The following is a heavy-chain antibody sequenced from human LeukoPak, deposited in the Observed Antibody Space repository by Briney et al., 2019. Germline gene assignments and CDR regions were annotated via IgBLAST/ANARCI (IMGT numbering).Heavy chain of an antibody. CDR1: GFTFSSYG. CDR3: ARDFHYRYYYYGMDV. Sequence: PGRSLRLSCAASGFTFSSYGMHWVRQAPGKGLEWVANIKQDGSERYYVDSVKGRFTTSRDNAKNSLYLQMNSLRAEDTAVYYCARDFHYRYYYYGMDVWGQGTTVTVSS. V-gene: IGHV3-7*03. J-gene: IGHJ6*02. D-gene: IGHD4-11*01. CDR2: IKQDGSER.